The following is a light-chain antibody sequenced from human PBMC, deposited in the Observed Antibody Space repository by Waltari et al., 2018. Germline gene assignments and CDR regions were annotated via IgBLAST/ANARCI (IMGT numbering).Light chain of an antibody. J-gene: IGKJ4*01. V-gene: IGKV3-15*01. Sequence: EIVMTQSPATLSVSPGERATLSCRASQSVSSNLAWYQQKPGQAPRLLIYGASTRATGIPARFSGSGSGTEFTLTISSLQPEDFATYYCQQHDNLPPTFGGGTKVEIK. CDR3: QQHDNLPPT. CDR1: QSVSSN. CDR2: GAS.